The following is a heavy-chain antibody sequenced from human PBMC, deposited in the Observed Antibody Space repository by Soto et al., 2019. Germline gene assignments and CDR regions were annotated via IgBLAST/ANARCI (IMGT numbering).Heavy chain of an antibody. V-gene: IGHV3-49*03. CDR2: IRSKAYGGTT. CDR1: GFTFGDYA. CDR3: TSDHRENYYDSSGYYPY. J-gene: IGHJ4*02. Sequence: GGSLRLSCTASGFTFGDYAMSWFRQARGKGLEWVGFIRSKAYGGTTEYAASVKGRFTISRDDSKSIAYLQMNSLKTEDTAVYYCTSDHRENYYDSSGYYPYWGQGTLVTVSS. D-gene: IGHD3-22*01.